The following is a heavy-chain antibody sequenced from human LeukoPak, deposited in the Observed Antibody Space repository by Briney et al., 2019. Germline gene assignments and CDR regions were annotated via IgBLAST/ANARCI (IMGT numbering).Heavy chain of an antibody. V-gene: IGHV4-39*01. CDR2: IYYSGTT. CDR3: SSSLLDY. Sequence: SETLSLTCTVSGGSISSSSYYWGWIRQPPGKGLEWIGSIYYSGTTYYNPSLKSRVTISVDTSKNQFSLKLSSVTAADCARQRYSSSLLDYWGQGTLVTVSS. J-gene: IGHJ4*02. CDR1: GGSISSSSYY. D-gene: IGHD6-13*01.